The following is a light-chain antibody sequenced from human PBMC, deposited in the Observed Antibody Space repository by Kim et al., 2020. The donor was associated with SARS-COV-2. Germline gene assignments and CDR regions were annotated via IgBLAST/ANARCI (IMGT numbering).Light chain of an antibody. Sequence: SASVGDRVTITCRASQAIRNDLVWYQQKPGKVPKLLIYVAHALESGAPSLFSASGSGTDFTLTISSLQPEDVATYYCQKFNSAPLTFGPGTKLEI. J-gene: IGKJ3*01. CDR2: VAH. V-gene: IGKV1-27*01. CDR1: QAIRND. CDR3: QKFNSAPLT.